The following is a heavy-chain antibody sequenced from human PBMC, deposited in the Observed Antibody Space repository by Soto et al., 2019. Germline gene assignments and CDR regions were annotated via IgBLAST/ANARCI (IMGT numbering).Heavy chain of an antibody. V-gene: IGHV1-69*01. CDR3: AILYYYDSGDYYSNYQYYGMDV. J-gene: IGHJ6*02. Sequence: CKASGGTFSSYAISWVRQAPGQGLEWMGGIIPIFGTANYAQKFQGRVTITADESTSTAYMELSSLRSDDTAVYYCAILYYYDSGDYYSNYQYYGMDVWGQGTTVTVSS. CDR2: IIPIFGTA. CDR1: GGTFSSYA. D-gene: IGHD3-22*01.